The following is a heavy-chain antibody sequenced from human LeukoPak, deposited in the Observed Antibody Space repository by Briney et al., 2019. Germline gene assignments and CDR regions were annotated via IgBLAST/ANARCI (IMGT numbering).Heavy chain of an antibody. CDR1: GFTFINAW. Sequence: GGSLRLSCAASGFTFINAWMTWVRQAPGKGLEWVSGISGSGGTTYYADSVKGRFTISRDNSKNTLYLQMNSLRAEDTAVYYCAKNRSGSYFYWGQGTLVTVSS. D-gene: IGHD1-26*01. V-gene: IGHV3-23*01. CDR3: AKNRSGSYFY. J-gene: IGHJ4*02. CDR2: ISGSGGTT.